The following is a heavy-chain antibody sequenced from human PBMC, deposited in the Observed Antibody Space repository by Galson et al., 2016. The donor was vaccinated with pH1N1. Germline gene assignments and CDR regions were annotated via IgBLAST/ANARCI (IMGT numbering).Heavy chain of an antibody. V-gene: IGHV3-30*04. D-gene: IGHD5-12*01. CDR3: ARDSEYSGHEGFH. Sequence: LRLSCAASGFTFTSYAMHWVRQAPGKGLEWVAVILYDGTNEYYADSVKGRSTISRDKTQSTVYLQMNSLRTEDTAVYYCARDSEYSGHEGFHWAQGTLVIVSS. CDR1: GFTFTSYA. CDR2: ILYDGTNE. J-gene: IGHJ4*02.